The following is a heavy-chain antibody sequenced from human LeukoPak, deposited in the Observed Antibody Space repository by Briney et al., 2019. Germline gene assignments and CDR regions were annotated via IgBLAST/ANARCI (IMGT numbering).Heavy chain of an antibody. CDR3: ARHLSSITSCPRY. CDR1: GCSFTTYW. CDR2: IYPGNSDI. J-gene: IGHJ4*02. Sequence: GESLKISCKGSGCSFTTYWIAWVRQMPGKGLEWMGVIYPGNSDITYSPSFQGQVTISVDKSISTAYLQWSSLKASDTAIYYCARHLSSITSCPRYWGQGTLVTVSS. V-gene: IGHV5-51*01. D-gene: IGHD2-2*01.